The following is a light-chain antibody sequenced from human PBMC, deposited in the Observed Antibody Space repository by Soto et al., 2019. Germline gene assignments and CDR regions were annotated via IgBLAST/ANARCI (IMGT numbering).Light chain of an antibody. Sequence: QSVLTQPPSASGTPGQTLTISCSGSSSNIGGNSVSWCQQLPGTAPKLLIHTNNQRPSGVPDRFSGSKSGTSASLAITGLQPEDEADYYCAVWDDSLHGLVFGTGTKVTVL. CDR3: AVWDDSLHGLV. J-gene: IGLJ1*01. CDR1: SSNIGGNS. CDR2: TNN. V-gene: IGLV1-44*01.